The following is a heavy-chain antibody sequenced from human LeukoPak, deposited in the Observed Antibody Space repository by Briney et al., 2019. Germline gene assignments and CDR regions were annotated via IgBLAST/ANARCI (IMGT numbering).Heavy chain of an antibody. Sequence: SETLSLTCTVFGGSVNSDNWWSWVRQPPGKGLEWIGEIHHSGNTNYSPSLKSRVTLSLDKSRNQFSLKLNSVTAADTAVYYCAKAGVWLPAVWGQGTLVTVSS. CDR1: GGSVNSDNW. J-gene: IGHJ4*02. CDR3: AKAGVWLPAV. D-gene: IGHD3-9*01. V-gene: IGHV4-4*02. CDR2: IHHSGNT.